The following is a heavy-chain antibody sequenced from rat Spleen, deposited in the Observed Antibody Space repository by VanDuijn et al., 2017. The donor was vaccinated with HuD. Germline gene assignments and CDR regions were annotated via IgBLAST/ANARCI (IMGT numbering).Heavy chain of an antibody. J-gene: IGHJ4*01. CDR1: GFTFSNYD. CDR2: ISPSGGST. CDR3: ARKRRFYDGTGVMDA. Sequence: EVQLVESGGGLVQPGRSLKLSCAASGFTFSNYDMAWVRQAPTKGLEWVASISPSGGSTYYRDSVKGRFTVSRDNAKSTLYLQMDSLRSEDTATYYCARKRRFYDGTGVMDAWGQGASVTVSS. V-gene: IGHV5-25*01. D-gene: IGHD1-12*02.